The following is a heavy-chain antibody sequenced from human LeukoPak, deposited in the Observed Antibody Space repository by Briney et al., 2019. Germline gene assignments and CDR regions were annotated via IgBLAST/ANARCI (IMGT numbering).Heavy chain of an antibody. CDR3: ARTRQIAARWYFDL. Sequence: ASVKVSCKASGYTFTGYFMHWVRQAPGQGPEWMGWINPNSGGTNYAQKFQGRVTMTRDTSINTTYMELSRLKSDDTAVYYCARTRQIAARWYFDLWGRGTLVTVSS. D-gene: IGHD6-6*01. CDR1: GYTFTGYF. CDR2: INPNSGGT. J-gene: IGHJ2*01. V-gene: IGHV1-2*02.